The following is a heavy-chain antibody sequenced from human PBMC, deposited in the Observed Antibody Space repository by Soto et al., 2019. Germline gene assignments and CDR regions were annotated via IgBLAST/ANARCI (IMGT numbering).Heavy chain of an antibody. J-gene: IGHJ4*02. V-gene: IGHV4-30-4*01. D-gene: IGHD3-16*02. Sequence: QVQLQESGPGLVKPSQTLSLTCTVSGDSIISSTYCWSWIRQPPGKGLEWIGYIYYSGSAYYNPSLKRRVGMSVDTAKNQFSLTMSSVTAADTAVYYCARVRYYDYLWGSYRTIDNWGQGTLVTVSS. CDR2: IYYSGSA. CDR3: ARVRYYDYLWGSYRTIDN. CDR1: GDSIISSTYC.